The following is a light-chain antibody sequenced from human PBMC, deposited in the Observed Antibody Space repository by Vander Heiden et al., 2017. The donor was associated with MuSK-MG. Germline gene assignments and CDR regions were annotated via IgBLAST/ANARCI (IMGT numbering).Light chain of an antibody. Sequence: DIVLTQSAGILSLSPGERATLSCRASQSVSSSYLAWYQQKPGQAPRLLIYGASSRATGIPDRFSGSGSGTDFTLTISRLEPEDFAVYYCQQYGSSPLTFGGGTKVEIK. CDR1: QSVSSSY. V-gene: IGKV3-20*01. J-gene: IGKJ4*01. CDR2: GAS. CDR3: QQYGSSPLT.